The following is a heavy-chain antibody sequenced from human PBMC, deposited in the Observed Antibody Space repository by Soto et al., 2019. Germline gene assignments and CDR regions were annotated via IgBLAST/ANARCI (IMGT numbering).Heavy chain of an antibody. CDR2: MHPGNNQH. V-gene: IGHV1-8*01. CDR3: VRAGDIVVVPAVPLGYYYYGMDV. Sequence: ASVKVSCKTSGYPFTNYDIHWVRQATGQGLEWMGWMHPGNNQHVYTQKFRGRVTVSTDTSISTTYMELRSLRSDDTAVYYCVRAGDIVVVPAVPLGYYYYGMDVWGQ. CDR1: GYPFTNYD. J-gene: IGHJ6*02. D-gene: IGHD2-2*01.